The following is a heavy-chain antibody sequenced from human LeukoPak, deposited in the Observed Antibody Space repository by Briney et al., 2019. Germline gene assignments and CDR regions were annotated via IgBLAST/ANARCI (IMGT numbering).Heavy chain of an antibody. D-gene: IGHD6-19*01. Sequence: GGSLRLSCAASGFTFDDYAMHWVRQAPGKGLEWVSGISWNSGSIGYADSVKGRFTISRDNAKNSLYLQMNSLRAEDTALYYCAKDRVPVAVAGTVPFDYWGQGTLVTVSS. CDR1: GFTFDDYA. CDR3: AKDRVPVAVAGTVPFDY. J-gene: IGHJ4*02. V-gene: IGHV3-9*01. CDR2: ISWNSGSI.